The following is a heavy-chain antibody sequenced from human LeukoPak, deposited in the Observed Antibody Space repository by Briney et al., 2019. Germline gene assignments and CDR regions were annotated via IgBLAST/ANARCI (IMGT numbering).Heavy chain of an antibody. CDR2: IYTSGST. Sequence: SETLSLTCTVSGGSISSYYRSWIRQPPGKGLEWIGYIYTSGSTNYNPSLKSRVTISVDTSKNQFSLKLSSVTAADTAVYYCARRNIVVVPAARNYYYYYMDVWGKGTTVTVSS. CDR1: GGSISSYY. D-gene: IGHD2-2*01. V-gene: IGHV4-4*09. CDR3: ARRNIVVVPAARNYYYYYMDV. J-gene: IGHJ6*03.